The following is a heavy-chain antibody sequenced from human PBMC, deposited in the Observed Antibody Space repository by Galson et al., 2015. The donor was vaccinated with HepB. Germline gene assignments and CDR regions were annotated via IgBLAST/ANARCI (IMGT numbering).Heavy chain of an antibody. J-gene: IGHJ6*02. CDR3: ATDLAVAATNYGMDV. V-gene: IGHV3-30*03. Sequence: SLRLSCAASGISFSDYAMHWVRQAPGKGLEWVAAISHTGSDTSYADSVRGRFTISRDNFKNTVSLQMNSLRSDDTAVYYCATDLAVAATNYGMDVWGQGTTVTVSS. CDR1: GISFSDYA. D-gene: IGHD6-19*01. CDR2: ISHTGSDT.